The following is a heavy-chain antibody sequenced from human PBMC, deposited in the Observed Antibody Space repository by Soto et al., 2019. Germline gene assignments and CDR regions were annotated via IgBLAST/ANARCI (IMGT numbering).Heavy chain of an antibody. V-gene: IGHV1-69*01. CDR2: IIPYSNTL. CDR3: ASGASRWYPYFFDS. D-gene: IGHD6-13*01. CDR1: EGTFNSYA. Sequence: QAQVVQSGAEVRKPGSSVKLSCKASEGTFNSYAIAWVRQAPGQGLEWMGGIIPYSNTLNYAQKFQDRVTIPADDSTNTVYMELSSLRSDDTAVYFCASGASRWYPYFFDSWAQGTLVTVSS. J-gene: IGHJ4*02.